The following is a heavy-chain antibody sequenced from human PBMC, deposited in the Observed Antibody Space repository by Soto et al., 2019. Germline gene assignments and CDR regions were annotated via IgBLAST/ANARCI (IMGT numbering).Heavy chain of an antibody. CDR1: GFSLTTSGVG. CDR3: AHQRGSIAARVFDY. CDR2: IYWNDDK. J-gene: IGHJ4*02. V-gene: IGHV2-5*01. D-gene: IGHD6-6*01. Sequence: SGPTLVNPTPTLTLTCTFSGFSLTTSGVGVGWIRQPPGKALEWLALIYWNDDKRYRPSLKRRLTITKDTSKNQVVLIMTNMDPVDTATYYCAHQRGSIAARVFDYWGQGALVTVSS.